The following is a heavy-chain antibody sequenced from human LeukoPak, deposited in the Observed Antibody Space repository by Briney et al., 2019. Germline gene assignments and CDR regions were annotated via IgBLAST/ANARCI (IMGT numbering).Heavy chain of an antibody. CDR2: IIPIFGIA. J-gene: IGHJ5*02. D-gene: IGHD1-20*01. V-gene: IGHV1-69*04. CDR3: ARDPNNWNPNWFDP. CDR1: GGTFSSYA. Sequence: PVKVSCKASGGTFSSYAISWVRQVPGQGLEWMGRIIPIFGIANYAQKFQGRVTITADKSTSTAYMELSSPRSEDTAVYYCARDPNNWNPNWFDPWGQGTLVTVSS.